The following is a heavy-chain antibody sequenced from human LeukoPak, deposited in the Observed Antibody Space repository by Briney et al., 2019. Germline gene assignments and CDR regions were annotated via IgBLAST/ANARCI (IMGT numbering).Heavy chain of an antibody. CDR2: MNPNSGNT. J-gene: IGHJ3*02. D-gene: IGHD5-18*01. CDR3: ARGGFKSGYSYGYASWVAFDI. Sequence: ASVKVSCKASGYTFTSYDINWVRQATGQGLEWMGWMNPNSGNTGYAQKFQGRVTITRNTSISTAYMELSSLRSEDTAVYYCARGGFKSGYSYGYASWVAFDIWGQGTMVTVPS. CDR1: GYTFTSYD. V-gene: IGHV1-8*03.